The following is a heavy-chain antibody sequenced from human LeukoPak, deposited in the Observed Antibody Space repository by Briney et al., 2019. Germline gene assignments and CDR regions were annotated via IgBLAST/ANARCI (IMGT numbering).Heavy chain of an antibody. J-gene: IGHJ4*02. CDR2: IYYSGST. CDR3: AKSGGYGLIDY. Sequence: PSETLSLTCTVSGGSISSYYWNWIRQPPGKGLEWIGSIYYSGSTYYNPSLKSRVTISVDTSKNQFSLRLNSVTAADTAMYYCAKSGGYGLIDYWGQGTLVTVSS. V-gene: IGHV4-59*04. CDR1: GGSISSYY. D-gene: IGHD1-26*01.